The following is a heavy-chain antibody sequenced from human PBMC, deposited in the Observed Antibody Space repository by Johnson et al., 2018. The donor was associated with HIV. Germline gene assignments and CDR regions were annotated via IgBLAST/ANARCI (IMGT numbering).Heavy chain of an antibody. CDR3: AKERGSGWPDGFEV. CDR2: IQYDESDK. Sequence: QVQLVESGGGLVQPGGSLRLSCVASGFTFSSYGMHWVRQAPGKGLEWGAFIQYDESDKYYADSVKGRFTISRDNSKNTLFLQMNSLRAEDTAVYYCAKERGSGWPDGFEVWGQGAMVTVSS. J-gene: IGHJ3*01. V-gene: IGHV3-30*02. CDR1: GFTFSSYG. D-gene: IGHD6-19*01.